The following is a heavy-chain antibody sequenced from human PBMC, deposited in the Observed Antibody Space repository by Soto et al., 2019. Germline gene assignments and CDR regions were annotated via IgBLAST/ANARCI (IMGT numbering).Heavy chain of an antibody. CDR3: ARGLILATYYYDSSGYYLFDY. CDR1: GGSFSGYY. V-gene: IGHV4-34*01. J-gene: IGHJ4*02. CDR2: INHSGST. D-gene: IGHD3-22*01. Sequence: QVQLQQWGAGLLKPSETLSLTCAVYGGSFSGYYWSWIRQPPGKGLEWIGEINHSGSTNYNPSLKSRVTISVDTSKNQFSLKLSSVTAADTAVYYCARGLILATYYYDSSGYYLFDYWGQGTLVTVSS.